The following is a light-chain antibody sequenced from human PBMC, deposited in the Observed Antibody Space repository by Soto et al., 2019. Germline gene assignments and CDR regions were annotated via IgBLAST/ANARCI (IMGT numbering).Light chain of an antibody. Sequence: DIQMTQSPSSLSASVGDRVTITCQASQDISNYLNWYEQKPGKAPKLLIYDASNLETGVPSRFSGSGSETDFTFTISSPQPEDMATYYCQQYDTLRVTFGPGTKVDIK. CDR1: QDISNY. V-gene: IGKV1-33*01. CDR2: DAS. J-gene: IGKJ3*01. CDR3: QQYDTLRVT.